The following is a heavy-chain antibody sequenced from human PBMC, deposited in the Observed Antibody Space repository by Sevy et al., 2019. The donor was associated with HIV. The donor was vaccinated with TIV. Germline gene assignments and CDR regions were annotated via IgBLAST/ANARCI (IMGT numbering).Heavy chain of an antibody. CDR1: GYTLTKLS. D-gene: IGHD2-15*01. CDR3: ATVGLRYYSGASSYQGDWFDP. V-gene: IGHV1-24*01. J-gene: IGHJ5*02. CDR2: FDPQDGET. Sequence: ASVKVSCKVSGYTLTKLSIHWVRQAPGKGLEWMGDFDPQDGETIYAERVQGRLTMTVDTSTDTAYMELSSLTSVDTAVYYCATVGLRYYSGASSYQGDWFDPWGQGTLVTVSS.